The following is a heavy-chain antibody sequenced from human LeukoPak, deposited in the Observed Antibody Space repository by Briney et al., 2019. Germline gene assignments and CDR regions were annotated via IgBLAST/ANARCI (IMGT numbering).Heavy chain of an antibody. Sequence: GGSLRLSCAASGFTSSSYNMHWVRQAPGKGLEYVSAITDNGRNTYYSHSVKGRYTISRDNSKNTLYLQMGSLRPEDTGVYYCARSSGYSNGPPRDYWGQGTLVTVSS. CDR2: ITDNGRNT. CDR1: GFTSSSYN. D-gene: IGHD5-18*01. CDR3: ARSSGYSNGPPRDY. J-gene: IGHJ4*02. V-gene: IGHV3-64*01.